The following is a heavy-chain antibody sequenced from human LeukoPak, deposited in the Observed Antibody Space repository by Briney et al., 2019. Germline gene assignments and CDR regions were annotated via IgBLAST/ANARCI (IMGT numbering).Heavy chain of an antibody. J-gene: IGHJ4*02. CDR2: IFHTGST. D-gene: IGHD1-1*01. CDR1: GDSISSGGHY. V-gene: IGHV4-31*03. Sequence: PSETLCLTCTVSGDSISSGGHYWNWLRQRPGKGLEWIGYIFHTGSTYYNPSLKSRVTISVDTSKNQFSLKLSSVTAADTAVYYCARSPGIWNEYGRLEYWGQGALVTVSS. CDR3: ARSPGIWNEYGRLEY.